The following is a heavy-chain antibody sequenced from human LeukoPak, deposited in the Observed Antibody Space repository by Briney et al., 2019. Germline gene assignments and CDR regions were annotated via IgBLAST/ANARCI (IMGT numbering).Heavy chain of an antibody. CDR2: INPDSGGT. V-gene: IGHV1-2*02. CDR3: ARDSGWYSFDY. Sequence: GASVKVSCRASEYTFTCYYMHWVRQAPGQGLEWMGWINPDSGGTDYAQNFQGRVTMTRDTSISTACMELSRLRSDDTAVYYCARDSGWYSFDYWGQGTLVTVSS. J-gene: IGHJ4*02. D-gene: IGHD6-19*01. CDR1: EYTFTCYY.